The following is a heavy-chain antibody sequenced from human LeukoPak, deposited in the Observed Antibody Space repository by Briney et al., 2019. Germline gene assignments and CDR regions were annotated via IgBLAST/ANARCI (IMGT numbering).Heavy chain of an antibody. V-gene: IGHV4-39*01. CDR3: ARLVRVSGWSPRYNWFDP. D-gene: IGHD6-19*01. CDR2: IYYSGST. J-gene: IGHJ5*02. Sequence: SETLSLTCTVSGGSMSSSSYYWGWIRQPPGKGLEFIGSIYYSGSTYYNPSLKSRVTISVDTSKNQFSLKLSSVTAADTAVYYCARLVRVSGWSPRYNWFDPWGQGTLVTVSS. CDR1: GGSMSSSSYY.